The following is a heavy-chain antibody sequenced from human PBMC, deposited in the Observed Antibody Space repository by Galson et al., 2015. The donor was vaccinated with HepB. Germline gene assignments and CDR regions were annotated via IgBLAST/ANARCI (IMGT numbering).Heavy chain of an antibody. CDR2: ISSSSTTI. CDR3: ARGQTAMGDY. D-gene: IGHD5-18*01. J-gene: IGHJ4*02. CDR1: GFTSNIYS. V-gene: IGHV3-48*02. Sequence: SLRLSCAVSGFTSNIYSMNWVRQAPGKGLEWVSYISSSSTTIYYADSVKGRFTISRDNAKNSLYLQMNRLRDEDTAVYYCARGQTAMGDYWGQGTLVTVSS.